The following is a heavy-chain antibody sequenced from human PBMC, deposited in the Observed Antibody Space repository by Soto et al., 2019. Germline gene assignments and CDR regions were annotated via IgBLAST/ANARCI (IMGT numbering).Heavy chain of an antibody. CDR2: INPSGGST. Sequence: ASVKVSCKASGYTFTSYYMHWVRQAPGQGLEWMGIINPSGGSTSYAQKFQGRVTMTRDTSTSTVYVELSSLRSEDTAVYYCARDREHYYDSSGYFLDYWGQGTLVTVSS. CDR3: ARDREHYYDSSGYFLDY. CDR1: GYTFTSYY. J-gene: IGHJ4*02. V-gene: IGHV1-46*01. D-gene: IGHD3-22*01.